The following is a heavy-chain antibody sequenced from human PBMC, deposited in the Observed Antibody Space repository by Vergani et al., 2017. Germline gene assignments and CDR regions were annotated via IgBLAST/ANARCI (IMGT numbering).Heavy chain of an antibody. V-gene: IGHV5-10-1*01. CDR2: IDPSDSYT. CDR3: ARQVAVAGKWWGPYYYYGMDV. CDR1: GYSFTSYW. Sequence: EVQLVQSGAEVKKPGESLRISCKGSGYSFTSYWISWERQMPGKGLEWMGRIDPSDSYTNYSPSFQGHVTISADKSISTAYLQWSSLKASDTAMYYCARQVAVAGKWWGPYYYYGMDVWGQGTTVTVSS. D-gene: IGHD6-19*01. J-gene: IGHJ6*02.